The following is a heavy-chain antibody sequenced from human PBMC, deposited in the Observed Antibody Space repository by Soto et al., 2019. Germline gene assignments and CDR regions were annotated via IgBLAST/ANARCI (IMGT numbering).Heavy chain of an antibody. CDR3: ARDPWLQYPELGYYYYGMDV. CDR1: GGTFSSYA. D-gene: IGHD4-4*01. Sequence: GASVKVSCKASGGTFSSYAISWVRQAPGQGLEWMGGIIPIFGTANYAQKFQGRVTITADESTSTAYMELSSLRSEDTAVYYCARDPWLQYPELGYYYYGMDVWGQGTTVTVSS. CDR2: IIPIFGTA. J-gene: IGHJ6*02. V-gene: IGHV1-69*13.